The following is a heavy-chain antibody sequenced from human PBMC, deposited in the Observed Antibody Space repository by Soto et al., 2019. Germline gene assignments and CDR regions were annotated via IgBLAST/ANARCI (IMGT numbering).Heavy chain of an antibody. CDR1: GGTFSSYA. V-gene: IGHV1-69*01. Sequence: QVQLVQSGAEVKKPGSSVKVSCKASGGTFSSYAISWVRQAPGQGLEWMGGIIPIFGTANYAQKFQGRVTITEDECTSTAYMELSSRRSEDTAVYYCARDKVGYYDSSGYYRVSVPPDYYYGMDVWGQGTTVTVSS. CDR2: IIPIFGTA. J-gene: IGHJ6*02. D-gene: IGHD3-22*01. CDR3: ARDKVGYYDSSGYYRVSVPPDYYYGMDV.